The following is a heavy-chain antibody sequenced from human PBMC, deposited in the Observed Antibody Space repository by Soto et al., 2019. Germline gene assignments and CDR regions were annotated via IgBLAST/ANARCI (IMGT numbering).Heavy chain of an antibody. V-gene: IGHV1-46*01. J-gene: IGHJ5*02. CDR1: GYTFTSYY. CDR2: INPSGGST. CDR3: ARDRSVSYYYDSSGYSRGNWLDP. D-gene: IGHD3-22*01. Sequence: ASVKVSCKASGYTFTSYYMHWVRQAPGQGLEWMGIINPSGGSTSYAQKFQGRVTMTRDTSTSTVYMELSSLRSEETAVYYCARDRSVSYYYDSSGYSRGNWLDPWGQGTRVTVSS.